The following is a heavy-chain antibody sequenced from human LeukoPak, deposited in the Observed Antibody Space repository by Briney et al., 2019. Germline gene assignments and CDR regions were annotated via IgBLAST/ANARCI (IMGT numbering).Heavy chain of an antibody. CDR1: GLSIRGYW. CDR3: ARERQRVGDY. J-gene: IGHJ4*02. V-gene: IGHV3-7*04. Sequence: GGSLRLSCAVSGLSIRGYWMTRVRQAPGKGLEWVANIKQDGSEIYYVDSVRGRFTISRDDAKNSVYLQMNSLRAEDTAVYYCARERQRVGDYWGQGTLVTVSS. D-gene: IGHD3-10*01. CDR2: IKQDGSEI.